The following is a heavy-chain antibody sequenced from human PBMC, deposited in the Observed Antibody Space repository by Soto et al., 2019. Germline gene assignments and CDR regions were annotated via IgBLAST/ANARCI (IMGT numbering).Heavy chain of an antibody. CDR3: ARDRTPGIAAAGTNWFDP. CDR2: INPNSGGT. D-gene: IGHD6-13*01. J-gene: IGHJ5*02. V-gene: IGHV1-2*04. CDR1: GYTFTGYY. Sequence: ASVKVSCKASGYTFTGYYMHWVRQAPGQGLEWMGWINPNSGGTNYAQKFQGWVTMTRDTSISTAYMELSRLRSDDTAVYYCARDRTPGIAAAGTNWFDPPGQGTLVTLSS.